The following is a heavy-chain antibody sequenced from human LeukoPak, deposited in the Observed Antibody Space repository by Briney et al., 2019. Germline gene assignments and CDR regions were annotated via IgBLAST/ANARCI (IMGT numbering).Heavy chain of an antibody. Sequence: PSETLSLTCTVSGGSINTYYWSWIRQPPGKGLGWIGYSHYSGTTNYNPSLKSRVTISVDTSKNQFSLRLSSVTAADTAVYYCASVQGDGYSDLWGQGTMVTVSS. D-gene: IGHD5-24*01. V-gene: IGHV4-59*01. CDR3: ASVQGDGYSDL. CDR1: GGSINTYY. J-gene: IGHJ3*01. CDR2: SHYSGTT.